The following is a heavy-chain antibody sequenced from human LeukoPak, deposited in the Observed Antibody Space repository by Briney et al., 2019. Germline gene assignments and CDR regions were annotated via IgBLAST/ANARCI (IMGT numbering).Heavy chain of an antibody. CDR2: IYYSGST. CDR3: ATRSSGGGWPFDY. J-gene: IGHJ4*02. Sequence: SETLSLTCTVSGGSISSYYWSWIRQPPGKGLEWIGYIYYSGSTYYNPSLKSRVTISVDTSKNQFSLKLSSVTAADTAVYYCATRSSGGGWPFDYWGQGTLVTVSS. V-gene: IGHV4-59*06. CDR1: GGSISSYY. D-gene: IGHD6-19*01.